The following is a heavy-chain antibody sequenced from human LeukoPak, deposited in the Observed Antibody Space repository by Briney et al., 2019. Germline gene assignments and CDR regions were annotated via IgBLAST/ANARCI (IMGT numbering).Heavy chain of an antibody. CDR3: ARLGSSWDQPQYGSGYLFDY. CDR2: IYDRGST. D-gene: IGHD3-10*01. V-gene: IGHV4-59*08. CDR1: GGSISSYY. J-gene: IGHJ4*02. Sequence: SETLSLTCTVSGGSISSYYWSWIRQPPGKGLEWSGYIYDRGSTNYNPSLKSRVTISVDTSKNHFSLKLSSVTAADTAVYYCARLGSSWDQPQYGSGYLFDYWGQGTLVTVSS.